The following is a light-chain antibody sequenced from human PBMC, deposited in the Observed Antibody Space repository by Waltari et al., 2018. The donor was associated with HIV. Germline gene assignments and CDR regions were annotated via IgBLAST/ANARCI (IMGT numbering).Light chain of an antibody. CDR2: GVN. Sequence: ALTQPPSASGSPGQSVTISCTGGDSDIGSTNFFPWYHQHPGKATKHVLWGVNKRPSGVSHRVSGAKSCSVAALTVSGLQADDEADYYCSSYAGRDIRVVFGGGTKLTVL. CDR3: SSYAGRDIRVV. CDR1: DSDIGSTNF. V-gene: IGLV2-8*01. J-gene: IGLJ2*01.